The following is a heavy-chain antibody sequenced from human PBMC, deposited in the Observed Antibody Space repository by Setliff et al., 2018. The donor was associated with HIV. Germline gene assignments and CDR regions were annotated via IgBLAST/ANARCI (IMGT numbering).Heavy chain of an antibody. Sequence: SVKVSCKTSGDTFRTDAISWVRQAPGQGLEWMGGIIPLFGSPDYAQKFQDKVTITADESTTTAYMELNSLTSEDTALYYCARVGFSSRHTGDFFDSWGQGTLVTVSS. CDR3: ARVGFSSRHTGDFFDS. V-gene: IGHV1-69*13. CDR2: IIPLFGSP. D-gene: IGHD5-18*01. CDR1: GDTFRTDA. J-gene: IGHJ4*02.